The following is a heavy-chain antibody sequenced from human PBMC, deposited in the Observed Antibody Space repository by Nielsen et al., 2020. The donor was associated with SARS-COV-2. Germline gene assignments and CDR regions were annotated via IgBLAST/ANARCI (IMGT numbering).Heavy chain of an antibody. CDR1: GFTFSTSA. J-gene: IGHJ4*02. V-gene: IGHV3-23*01. CDR2: ISGSGDRT. CDR3: AKDFHGSVADFFGN. D-gene: IGHD2-2*03. Sequence: GGPLRLSCTASGFTFSTSAMSWVRQTSGKGLEWVPSISGSGDRTDYADSVKGRVIISRGNSKNTLHLQMTSLRAEDTALYFCAKDFHGSVADFFGNWGQGTLVTVSS.